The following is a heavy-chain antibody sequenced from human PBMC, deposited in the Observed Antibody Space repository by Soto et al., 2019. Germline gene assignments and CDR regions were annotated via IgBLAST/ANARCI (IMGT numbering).Heavy chain of an antibody. CDR1: GFTFYDYT. D-gene: IGHD5-12*01. CDR3: AKDIAYRGYGVFDP. Sequence: GGSLRLSCAASGFTFYDYTMHWVRQAPGEGLEWVSLISWDGYSTYYTDSVKGRFTISRDNSRNSLYLQMNSLRTEDTALYYCAKDIAYRGYGVFDPCGLRTLVTVSS. J-gene: IGHJ5*02. V-gene: IGHV3-43*01. CDR2: ISWDGYST.